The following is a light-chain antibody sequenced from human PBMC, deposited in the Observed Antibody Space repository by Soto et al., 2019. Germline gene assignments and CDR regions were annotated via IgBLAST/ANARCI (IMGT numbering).Light chain of an antibody. V-gene: IGKV1-5*03. CDR3: QQYNSYSGT. CDR1: QSISSW. J-gene: IGKJ1*01. Sequence: DIQMTQSPSTLSASVGDRVTITCRASQSISSWLAWYQQKPGKAPKLLIYKASSLESGVPSRFSDSGSGTEFTLTSSSLQPDDFATYYCQQYNSYSGTFGQGTKVEIK. CDR2: KAS.